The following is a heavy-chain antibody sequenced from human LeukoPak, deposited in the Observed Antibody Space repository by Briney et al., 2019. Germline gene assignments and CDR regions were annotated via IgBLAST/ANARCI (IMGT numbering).Heavy chain of an antibody. J-gene: IGHJ3*02. V-gene: IGHV3-30*04. CDR2: ISYDGSNK. CDR1: GFTFSSYA. CDR3: AKTYYYDSSGYYLPSSWAFDI. Sequence: GGSLRLSCAASGFTFSSYAMHWVRQAPGKGLEWVAVISYDGSNKYYADSVKGRFTISRDNSKNTLYLQMNSLRAEDTAVYYCAKTYYYDSSGYYLPSSWAFDIWGQGTMVTVSS. D-gene: IGHD3-22*01.